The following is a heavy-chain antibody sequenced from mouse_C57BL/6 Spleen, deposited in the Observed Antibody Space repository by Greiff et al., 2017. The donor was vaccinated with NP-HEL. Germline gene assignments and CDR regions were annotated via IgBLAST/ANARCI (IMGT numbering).Heavy chain of an antibody. J-gene: IGHJ2*01. CDR1: GYAFSSYW. V-gene: IGHV1-80*01. CDR2: IYPGDGDP. CDR3: ASGDSSGYGDY. D-gene: IGHD3-2*02. Sequence: VQLQQSGAELVKPGASVKISCKASGYAFSSYWMNWVKQRPGKGLEWIGQIYPGDGDPNYNGKFKGKATLTADKSSSTAYMQLSSLTSEDSAVYFCASGDSSGYGDYWGQGTTLTVSS.